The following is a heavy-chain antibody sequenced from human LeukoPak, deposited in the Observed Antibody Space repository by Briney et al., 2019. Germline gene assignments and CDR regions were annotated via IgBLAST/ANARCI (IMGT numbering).Heavy chain of an antibody. CDR1: GLTFSSCS. V-gene: IGHV3-48*04. Sequence: PGGSLRLSCAASGLTFSSCSMNWVRQVPGKGLEWVSYISSSSSAIYYADSVKGRFTISRDNAKNSLYLQMNSLRAEDTAVYYCARAKRGYDYGDYDWGQGTLVTVSS. CDR3: ARAKRGYDYGDYD. D-gene: IGHD4-17*01. J-gene: IGHJ4*02. CDR2: ISSSSSAI.